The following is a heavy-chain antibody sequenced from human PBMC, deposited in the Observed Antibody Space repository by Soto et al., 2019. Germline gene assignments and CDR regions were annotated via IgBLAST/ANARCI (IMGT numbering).Heavy chain of an antibody. V-gene: IGHV1-18*01. CDR1: GYTFTSYG. CDR3: ASDHNSWRLHFLAPNQNWFDP. D-gene: IGHD3-3*01. Sequence: ASVKVSCKASGYTFTSYGISWVRQAPGQGLEWMGWISAYNGNTNYAQKLQGRVTMTTDTSTSTAYMELRSLRSDDTAVYYCASDHNSWRLHFLAPNQNWFDPWGQGTLVTVSP. J-gene: IGHJ5*02. CDR2: ISAYNGNT.